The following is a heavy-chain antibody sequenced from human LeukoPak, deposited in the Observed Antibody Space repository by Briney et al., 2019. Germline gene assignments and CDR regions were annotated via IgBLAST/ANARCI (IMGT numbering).Heavy chain of an antibody. CDR2: LKQDGSEK. CDR1: GFTFSTYW. CDR3: ARGRQAYSSTWYAIEY. D-gene: IGHD6-13*01. J-gene: IGHJ4*02. V-gene: IGHV3-7*03. Sequence: SGGSLRLSCAASGFTFSTYWMSWVRQAPGKGLECVANLKQDGSEKYVDSVKGRFTISRDNAKNSLYLQMNSLRVEDTAVYYCARGRQAYSSTWYAIEYWGQGTLGTVSS.